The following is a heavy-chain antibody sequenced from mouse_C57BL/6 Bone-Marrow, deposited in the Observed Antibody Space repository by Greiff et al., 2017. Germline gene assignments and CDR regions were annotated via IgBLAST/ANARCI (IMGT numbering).Heavy chain of an antibody. V-gene: IGHV14-3*01. CDR2: IDPANGNT. J-gene: IGHJ4*01. D-gene: IGHD2-2*01. CDR1: GYNITNTY. Sequence: EVKLMESVAELVRPGASVKLSCTASGYNITNTYMHWVKQRPEQGLEWIGRIDPANGNTKYAPKFKGKATITADTSSNTAYLQLSSLTSEDTAIYYFARWLPFLDYYAMDYWGQGTSVTVSA. CDR3: ARWLPFLDYYAMDY.